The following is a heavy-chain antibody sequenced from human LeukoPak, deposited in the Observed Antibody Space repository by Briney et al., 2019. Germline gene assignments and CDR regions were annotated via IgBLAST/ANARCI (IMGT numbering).Heavy chain of an antibody. J-gene: IGHJ5*02. CDR1: GGSMSNYW. V-gene: IGHV4-59*08. Sequence: SETLSLTCTVSGGSMSNYWWNWIRQPPGKGLEWIGYIYYDGSTYYNPALNSRVTIAIYTSKNQFSLKLNSVTAADTAVYYCARRLCSSLTCNIGPSGNWLDPWGQGTLVTVSS. CDR2: IYYDGST. D-gene: IGHD2-2*02. CDR3: ARRLCSSLTCNIGPSGNWLDP.